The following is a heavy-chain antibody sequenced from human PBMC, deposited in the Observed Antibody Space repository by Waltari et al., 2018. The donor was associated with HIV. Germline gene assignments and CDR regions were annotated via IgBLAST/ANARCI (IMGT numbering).Heavy chain of an antibody. CDR3: ARHSYTGSYFYNFDF. CDR1: GFTFSSYN. J-gene: IGHJ3*01. CDR2: ISSSSSTI. Sequence: EVQLVESGGGLVQPGGSLRLSCAGSGFTFSSYNMNWVRQAPGEGLEWVSHISSSSSTIYYADSVKGRFTISRDNAKNSLYLQMNNLRAEDTAVYYCARHSYTGSYFYNFDFWGQGTMVTVSS. D-gene: IGHD1-26*01. V-gene: IGHV3-48*01.